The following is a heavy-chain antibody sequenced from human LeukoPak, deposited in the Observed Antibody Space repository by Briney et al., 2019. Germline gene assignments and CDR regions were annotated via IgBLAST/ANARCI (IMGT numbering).Heavy chain of an antibody. V-gene: IGHV3-48*01. CDR1: GFTFSSYS. Sequence: GGSLRLSCAASGFTFSSYSMNWVRQAPGKGLEWVSYISSSSSTIYYADSVKGRFTISRDNSKKTLYLQMNSLRAEDTAVYYCARDQCSGGSCYSGSDYYYYGMDVWGQGTTVTVSS. J-gene: IGHJ6*02. D-gene: IGHD2-15*01. CDR3: ARDQCSGGSCYSGSDYYYYGMDV. CDR2: ISSSSSTI.